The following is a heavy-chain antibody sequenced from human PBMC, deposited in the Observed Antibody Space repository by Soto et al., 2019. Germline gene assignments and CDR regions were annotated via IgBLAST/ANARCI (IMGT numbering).Heavy chain of an antibody. J-gene: IGHJ6*02. CDR1: GYTFTDYY. Sequence: ASVKVSCKASGYTFTDYYMHWVRQAPGQGLEWMGWINPNSGGTNYAQKFQGRVTMTRDTSTSTAYMELSSLRSEDTAVYYCASPAPRSGATYYYYYGMDVWGQGTTVTVSS. CDR2: INPNSGGT. D-gene: IGHD1-26*01. V-gene: IGHV1-2*02. CDR3: ASPAPRSGATYYYYYGMDV.